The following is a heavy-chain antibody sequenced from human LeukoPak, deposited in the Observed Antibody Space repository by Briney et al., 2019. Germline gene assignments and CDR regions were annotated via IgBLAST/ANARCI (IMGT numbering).Heavy chain of an antibody. CDR3: AKDTSHDSSGYYFRIQDFDY. Sequence: SLRLSCAASGFTFDDYAMHWVRQAPGKGLEWVSGISWNSGSIGYADSVKGRFTISRDNAKNSLYLQMNSLRAEDTASYYCAKDTSHDSSGYYFRIQDFDYWGQGTLVTVSS. D-gene: IGHD3-22*01. CDR2: ISWNSGSI. J-gene: IGHJ4*02. V-gene: IGHV3-9*01. CDR1: GFTFDDYA.